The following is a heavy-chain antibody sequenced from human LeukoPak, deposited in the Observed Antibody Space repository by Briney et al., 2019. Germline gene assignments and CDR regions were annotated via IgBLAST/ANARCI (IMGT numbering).Heavy chain of an antibody. CDR2: IYYSGST. V-gene: IGHV4-59*01. Sequence: WETLSLTCTVSGGSISTYYWSWIRQPPGKGLEWIGYIYYSGSTTYNPSLKSRVTISVDTSKNQFSLRLSSVTAADTAVYYCARRAYDILTGYSYYFDYWGQGTLVTVSS. CDR3: ARRAYDILTGYSYYFDY. J-gene: IGHJ4*02. CDR1: GGSISTYY. D-gene: IGHD3-9*01.